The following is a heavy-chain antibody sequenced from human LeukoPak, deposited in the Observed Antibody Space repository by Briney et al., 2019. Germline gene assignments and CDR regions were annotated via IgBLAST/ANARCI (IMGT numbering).Heavy chain of an antibody. V-gene: IGHV2-5*01. D-gene: IGHD3-10*01. Sequence: SGPTLVNPTQTLTLTCTFSGFSLSTSGVGGVWIRQPPEKALEWLVIIYWNDDRRYSLSLKSRLTITKHTPKNQVVLNLTNMDPVDTATYYCAHRSSFGEFFYWGQGTLVTVSS. J-gene: IGHJ4*02. CDR1: GFSLSTSGVG. CDR3: AHRSSFGEFFY. CDR2: IYWNDDR.